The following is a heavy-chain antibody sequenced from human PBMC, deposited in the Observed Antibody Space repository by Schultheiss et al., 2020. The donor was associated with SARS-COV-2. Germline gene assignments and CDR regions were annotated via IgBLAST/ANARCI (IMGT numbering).Heavy chain of an antibody. CDR1: GYSFTNYW. CDR3: ARATYGGEYFDY. J-gene: IGHJ4*02. D-gene: IGHD3-10*01. Sequence: GESLKISCKGSGYSFTNYWIGWVRQMPGRALEWMGIIYADDSDTRYSPSFQGHVAFSADKSIGTAYLQWSSLKASDTAMYYCARATYGGEYFDYWGQGTLVTVSS. CDR2: IYADDSDT. V-gene: IGHV5-51*01.